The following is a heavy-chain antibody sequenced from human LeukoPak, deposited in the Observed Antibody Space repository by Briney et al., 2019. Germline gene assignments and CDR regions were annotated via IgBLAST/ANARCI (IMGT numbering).Heavy chain of an antibody. Sequence: PSETLSLTCTVSGGSISSYYWTWIRQSAGKGLEWLGHVYSSGTTNYNPSLKSRITMSVDTSKSQFSLKLSSVTAADAAVYFCARAQGAYDFYFDFWGQGTLVTVSS. CDR1: GGSISSYY. V-gene: IGHV4-4*07. J-gene: IGHJ4*02. CDR3: ARAQGAYDFYFDF. D-gene: IGHD5-12*01. CDR2: VYSSGTT.